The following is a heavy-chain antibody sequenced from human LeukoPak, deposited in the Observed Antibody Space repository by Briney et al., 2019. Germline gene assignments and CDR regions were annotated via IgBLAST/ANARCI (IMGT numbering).Heavy chain of an antibody. CDR1: GGSISSYY. CDR2: IYYSGST. D-gene: IGHD6-19*01. V-gene: IGHV4-59*12. J-gene: IGHJ4*02. Sequence: SETLSLTCTVSGGSISSYYWSWIRQPPGKGLEWIGYIYYSGSTNYNPSLKSRVTISVDTSKNQFSLKLSSVTAADTAVYYCARGRAQWLVSAPPDYWGQGTLVTVSS. CDR3: ARGRAQWLVSAPPDY.